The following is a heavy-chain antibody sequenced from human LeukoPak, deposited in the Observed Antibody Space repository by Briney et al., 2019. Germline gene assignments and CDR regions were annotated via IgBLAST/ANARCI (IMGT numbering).Heavy chain of an antibody. CDR3: AKDQRWESPHYLDS. D-gene: IGHD1-26*01. V-gene: IGHV3-23*01. Sequence: ETLSLTCAVYGGSFSGYYWSWIRQPPGKGLEWVSAISASDNSRYYADSVKGRFTISRDNSKNTLYVQMNSLRDEDTAVYYCAKDQRWESPHYLDSWGQGTLVTVSS. CDR1: GGSFSGYY. J-gene: IGHJ4*02. CDR2: ISASDNSR.